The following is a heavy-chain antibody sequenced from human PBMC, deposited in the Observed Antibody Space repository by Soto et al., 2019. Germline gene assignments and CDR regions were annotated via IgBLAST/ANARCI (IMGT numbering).Heavy chain of an antibody. CDR2: ISYDGSNK. V-gene: IGHV3-30*18. CDR1: GFTFSGYG. CDR3: AKETVSYGLYYGMDV. D-gene: IGHD5-18*01. Sequence: QVQLVESGGGVVQPGRSLRLSCAASGFTFSGYGMHWVRQAPGKGLEWVAVISYDGSNKYYADSVKGRFTISRDNSKNTLYLQMNSLRAEDTAVYYCAKETVSYGLYYGMDVWGQGTTVTVSS. J-gene: IGHJ6*02.